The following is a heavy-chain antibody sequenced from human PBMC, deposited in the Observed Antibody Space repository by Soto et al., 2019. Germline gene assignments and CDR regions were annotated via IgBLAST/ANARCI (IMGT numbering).Heavy chain of an antibody. V-gene: IGHV4-34*01. J-gene: IGHJ4*02. Sequence: PSETLSLTCAVYGGSFSGYYWSWIRQPPGKGLEWIGEINHSGSTNYNPSLKSRVTISVDTSKNQFSLKLSSVTAADTAVYYCARGWQLVPDYWGQGTLVTVSS. D-gene: IGHD6-6*01. CDR3: ARGWQLVPDY. CDR1: GGSFSGYY. CDR2: INHSGST.